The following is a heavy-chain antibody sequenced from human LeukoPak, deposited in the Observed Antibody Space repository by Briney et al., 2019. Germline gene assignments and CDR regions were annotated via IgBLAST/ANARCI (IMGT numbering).Heavy chain of an antibody. CDR1: GGSFSGYY. CDR3: AATYYYDSSGYYYDY. CDR2: INQSGRT. V-gene: IGHV4-34*01. J-gene: IGHJ4*02. Sequence: PSETLSLTCAVYGGSFSGYYWSWIRQPPGKGLEWIGEINQSGRTIYNPSLKSRVTISIDTSKNQFSLNLSSVTAADTAVYYCAATYYYDSSGYYYDYWGQGTLVTVSS. D-gene: IGHD3-22*01.